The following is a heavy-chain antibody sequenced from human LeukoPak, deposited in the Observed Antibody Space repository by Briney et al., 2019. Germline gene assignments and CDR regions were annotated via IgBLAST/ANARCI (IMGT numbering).Heavy chain of an antibody. CDR2: IYYSGST. Sequence: SQTLSLTCTVSGGSISSGGYYWSWIRQHPGKGLEWIGYIYYSGSTCYNPSLKSRVTISVDTSKNQFSLKLSSVTAADTAVYYCARVAGNLAPDAFDIWGQGTMVTVSS. CDR3: ARVAGNLAPDAFDI. CDR1: GGSISSGGYY. J-gene: IGHJ3*02. D-gene: IGHD2/OR15-2a*01. V-gene: IGHV4-31*03.